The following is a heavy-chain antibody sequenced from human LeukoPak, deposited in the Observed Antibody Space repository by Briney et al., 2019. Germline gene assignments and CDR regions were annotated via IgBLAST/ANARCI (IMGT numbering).Heavy chain of an antibody. D-gene: IGHD3-3*01. CDR3: ATDRGWRTSGYYLYYFEY. CDR1: GFTFSSYA. V-gene: IGHV3-7*01. Sequence: GGSLRLSCAASGFTFSSYAMGWVRQAPGKGLEWVASIKNDGSEIYYVDSVRGRYTISRDNTKNSLYLQMSSLRAEDTAVYYCATDRGWRTSGYYLYYFEYWGQGTLVTFSS. CDR2: IKNDGSEI. J-gene: IGHJ4*02.